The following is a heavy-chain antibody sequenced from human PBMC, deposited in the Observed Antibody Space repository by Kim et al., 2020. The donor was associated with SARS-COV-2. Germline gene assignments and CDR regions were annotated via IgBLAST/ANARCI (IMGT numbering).Heavy chain of an antibody. D-gene: IGHD3-9*01. V-gene: IGHV4-59*01. CDR3: ARDRGYFDTYGMDV. Sequence: PSLKSRVTISVDTSRTQCSLKLSSVTAADTAVYYCARDRGYFDTYGMDVWGQGTTVTVSS. J-gene: IGHJ6*02.